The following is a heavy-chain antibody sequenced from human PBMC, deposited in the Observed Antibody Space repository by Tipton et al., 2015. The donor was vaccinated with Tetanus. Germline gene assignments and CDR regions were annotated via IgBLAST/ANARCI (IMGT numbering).Heavy chain of an antibody. J-gene: IGHJ4*02. D-gene: IGHD6-13*01. CDR2: ISSSGAYI. CDR1: GFTFSNYH. CDR3: AKGGGGTSSWPFDY. Sequence: SLRLSCAASGFTFSNYHFNWVRQSPGKGLEWVSSISSSGAYIYYADSVKGRFTISRDNAKNSLYLQMNSLRAEDTALYYCAKGGGGTSSWPFDYWGQGTLVTVSS. V-gene: IGHV3-21*04.